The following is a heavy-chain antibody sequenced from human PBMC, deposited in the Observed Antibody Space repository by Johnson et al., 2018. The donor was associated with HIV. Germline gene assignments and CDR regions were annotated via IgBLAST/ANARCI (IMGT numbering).Heavy chain of an antibody. CDR3: ARVALNVGNDAFDI. V-gene: IGHV3-23*04. CDR2: INGGSGST. D-gene: IGHD1-1*01. CDR1: GFTLSNYA. J-gene: IGHJ3*02. Sequence: EVQLVESGGGLVQPGGSLRLSCAASGFTLSNYAMTWVRQAPGKGLEWVSGINGGSGSTFYADSVKGRFTISRDNSKNTLFLQMNSLRAGDTALYYCARVALNVGNDAFDIWGQGTMVTVSS.